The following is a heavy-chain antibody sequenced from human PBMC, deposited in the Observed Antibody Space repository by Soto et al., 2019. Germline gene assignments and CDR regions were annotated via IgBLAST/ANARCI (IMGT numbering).Heavy chain of an antibody. J-gene: IGHJ1*01. CDR3: ARGWVRTVTNPIHFQH. V-gene: IGHV1-69*01. CDR2: IIPIFGTA. Sequence: QVQLVQSGAEVKKPGSSVKVSCKASGGTFSSYAISWVRQAPGQGLEWMGGIIPIFGTANYAQKFQGRVTITADESTSTAYMELSGLRSEDTAVYYCARGWVRTVTNPIHFQHWGQGTLVTVSS. CDR1: GGTFSSYA. D-gene: IGHD4-17*01.